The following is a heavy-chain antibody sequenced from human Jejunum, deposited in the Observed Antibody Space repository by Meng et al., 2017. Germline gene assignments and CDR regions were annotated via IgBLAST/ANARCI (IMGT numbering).Heavy chain of an antibody. CDR2: IKHNNGDT. CDR3: ARDPFSTNLEKWFDP. V-gene: IGHV1-2*06. CDR1: GNTFTDYY. J-gene: IGHJ5*02. D-gene: IGHD1-1*01. Sequence: VQLGGSGAEESRPGVSVKGACKASGNTFTDYYINWVRQAPGQGLGWIGRIKHNNGDTRYEQKFQDRVTLTRDTSINKAYMDLRRLTSDDTAVYYCARDPFSTNLEKWFDPWGHGTLVTVSS.